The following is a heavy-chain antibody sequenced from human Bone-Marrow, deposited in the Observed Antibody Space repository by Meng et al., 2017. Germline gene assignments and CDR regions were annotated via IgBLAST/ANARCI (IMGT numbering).Heavy chain of an antibody. V-gene: IGHV3-30*01. CDR2: ISYDGSNK. CDR1: GFTFSSYA. Sequence: GESLKISCAASGFTFSSYAMHWVRQAPGKGLEWVAVISYDGSNKYYADSVKGRFTISRDNSKNTLYLQMNSLRAEDTAVYYCARGSYKDYGEAQVDYWGQGTLVTVSS. J-gene: IGHJ4*02. CDR3: ARGSYKDYGEAQVDY. D-gene: IGHD4-17*01.